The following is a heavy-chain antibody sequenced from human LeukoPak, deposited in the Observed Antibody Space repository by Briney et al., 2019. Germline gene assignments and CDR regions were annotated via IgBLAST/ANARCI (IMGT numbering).Heavy chain of an antibody. D-gene: IGHD2-21*01. CDR3: AKRPRSLLTFDY. V-gene: IGHV3-30*02. CDR2: IWYDGSNK. Sequence: GGSLRLSCAAPGITFSSFGMHWLRQAPGKGLEWVAFIWYDGSNKYYADSVKGRFTISRDNSKNILYLQMNSLRAEDTAVYYCAKRPRSLLTFDYWGQGTLVTVSS. J-gene: IGHJ4*02. CDR1: GITFSSFG.